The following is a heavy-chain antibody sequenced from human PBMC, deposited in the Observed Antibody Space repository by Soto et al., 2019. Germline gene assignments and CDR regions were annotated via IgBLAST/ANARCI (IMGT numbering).Heavy chain of an antibody. D-gene: IGHD1-7*01. Sequence: VQLQGSGPGLLKPSQTLSLTCTVSGASVNTGDYYCSYIRQPPGKGLEWLGYIFYSGDTYYNPSLKSRATISLNTSRNQFSLTLTSVTDADTALYYCVGTGTTDDFWGQGTLVTVSS. V-gene: IGHV4-30-4*01. CDR3: VGTGTTDDF. J-gene: IGHJ1*01. CDR1: GASVNTGDYY. CDR2: IFYSGDT.